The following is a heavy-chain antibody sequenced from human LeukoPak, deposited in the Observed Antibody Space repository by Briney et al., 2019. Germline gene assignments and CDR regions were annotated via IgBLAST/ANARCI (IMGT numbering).Heavy chain of an antibody. CDR1: GFTFSSYA. CDR2: ISGSGGST. J-gene: IGHJ2*01. Sequence: GGSLRLSCAASGFTFSSYAMSWVRQAPGKGLEWVSAISGSGGSTYYADSVKGRFTISRDNSKNTLYLQMNSLRAEDTAVYYCARHTGYDSSGMNWYFDLWGRGTLVTVSS. CDR3: ARHTGYDSSGMNWYFDL. D-gene: IGHD3-22*01. V-gene: IGHV3-23*01.